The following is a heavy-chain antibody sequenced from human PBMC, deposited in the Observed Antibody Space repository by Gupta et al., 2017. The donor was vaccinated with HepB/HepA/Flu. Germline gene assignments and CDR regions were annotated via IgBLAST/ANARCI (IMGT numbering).Heavy chain of an antibody. CDR1: GYSFTSYW. J-gene: IGHJ5*02. CDR2: IYPGEFDT. Sequence: VQLVQSGAEVTKPGEFLKTSCTGSGYSFTSYWTGWVRQMPGKGLEWIGIIYPGEFDTRYNPSFQGQVTISADKAISTAYLQWSSLKASDTAMYYCAKRRQYSSSFWFDPWGQGTLVTVSS. CDR3: AKRRQYSSSFWFDP. V-gene: IGHV5-51*01. D-gene: IGHD6-6*01.